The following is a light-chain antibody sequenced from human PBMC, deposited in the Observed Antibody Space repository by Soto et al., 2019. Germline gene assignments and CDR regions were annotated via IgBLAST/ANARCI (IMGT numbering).Light chain of an antibody. J-gene: IGLJ2*01. V-gene: IGLV2-14*03. CDR2: DVS. CDR3: SSYTSSTTGVV. Sequence: SVLTQPASVSGSPGQSITISCTGTSSDVGGYNYVSWYQQHPDKAPKLIIYDVSNRPSGVSNRFSGSKSGNTASLTISGLQAEDEADYYCSSYTSSTTGVVFGGGTKLTVL. CDR1: SSDVGGYNY.